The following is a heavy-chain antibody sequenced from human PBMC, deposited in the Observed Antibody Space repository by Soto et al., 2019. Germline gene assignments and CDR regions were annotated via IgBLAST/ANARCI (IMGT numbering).Heavy chain of an antibody. J-gene: IGHJ6*02. D-gene: IGHD3-3*01. CDR1: GFTFSSYA. Sequence: GGSLRLSCAASGFTFSSYAMSWVRQAPGKGLEWVSAISGSGGSTYYADSVKGRFTISRDNSKNTLYLQMNSLRAEDTAVYYCAKAVFYDFWSGATPYGMDVWGQGTTVTVSS. CDR2: ISGSGGST. V-gene: IGHV3-23*01. CDR3: AKAVFYDFWSGATPYGMDV.